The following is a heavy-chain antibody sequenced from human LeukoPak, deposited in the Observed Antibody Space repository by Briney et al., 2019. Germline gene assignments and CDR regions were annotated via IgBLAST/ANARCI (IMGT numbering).Heavy chain of an antibody. CDR3: AGELAVAGTQGDY. CDR1: GYTFTSYD. V-gene: IGHV1-8*01. J-gene: IGHJ4*02. CDR2: MNPNSGNT. D-gene: IGHD6-19*01. Sequence: ASVKVSCKASGYTFTSYDINWVRQATGQGLEWMGWMNPNSGNTGYAQKFQGRVTMTRNTSISTAYMELSSLRSEDTAVYYCAGELAVAGTQGDYWGQGTLVTVSS.